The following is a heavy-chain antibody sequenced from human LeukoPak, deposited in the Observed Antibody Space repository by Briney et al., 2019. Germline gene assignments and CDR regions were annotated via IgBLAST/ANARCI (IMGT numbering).Heavy chain of an antibody. Sequence: GGSLRLSCAASGFTFSSYWMSWVRQAPGKGLEWVANIKQDGSEKYYVDSVKGRFTISRDNAKNSLYLQMNSLRAEDTAVYYCARDTSGGYAYFDYWGQGTLVTVSS. CDR2: IKQDGSEK. D-gene: IGHD1-26*01. V-gene: IGHV3-7*01. CDR1: GFTFSSYW. CDR3: ARDTSGGYAYFDY. J-gene: IGHJ4*02.